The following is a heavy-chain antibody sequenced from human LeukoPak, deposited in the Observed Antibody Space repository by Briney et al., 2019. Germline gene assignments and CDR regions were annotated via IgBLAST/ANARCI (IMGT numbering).Heavy chain of an antibody. CDR3: ARDPYSGGYGDYYYYYMDV. V-gene: IGHV3-21*01. D-gene: IGHD1-26*01. CDR2: ITSSSSYI. Sequence: GGSLRLSCAASGFTFSSDNMNWVRQAPGKGLEWVSSITSSSSYIYYADSVKGRFTISRDNAKNSLYLQINSLRAEDTAVYYCARDPYSGGYGDYYYYYMDVWGKGTTVTISS. CDR1: GFTFSSDN. J-gene: IGHJ6*03.